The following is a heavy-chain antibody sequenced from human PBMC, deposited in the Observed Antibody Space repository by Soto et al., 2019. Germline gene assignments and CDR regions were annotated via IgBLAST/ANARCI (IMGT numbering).Heavy chain of an antibody. J-gene: IGHJ4*02. Sequence: LLESGGGLVQPGESLKLSCAVSGFTFRNYAMSWVRQAPGKGLEWVAGITGTGSSTSYSDSVRGRFTISRDNSKNTLYLLMNSLRAEDTAVYWCAKTPNSRLLNSWGQGALVIVSS. CDR2: ITGTGSST. V-gene: IGHV3-23*01. D-gene: IGHD3-9*01. CDR3: AKTPNSRLLNS. CDR1: GFTFRNYA.